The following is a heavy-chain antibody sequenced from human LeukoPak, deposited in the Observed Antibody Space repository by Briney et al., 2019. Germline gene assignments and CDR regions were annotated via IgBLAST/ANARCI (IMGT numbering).Heavy chain of an antibody. Sequence: PSETLSLTCAVYGGSFSGYYWSWIRQPPGKGLEWIGEINHSGSTNYNPSLKSRVTISVDTSKNQFSLKLSSVTAADTAVYYCAREGVPQYCYFDYWGQGTLVTVSS. D-gene: IGHD2-8*02. V-gene: IGHV4-34*01. J-gene: IGHJ4*02. CDR3: AREGVPQYCYFDY. CDR2: INHSGST. CDR1: GGSFSGYY.